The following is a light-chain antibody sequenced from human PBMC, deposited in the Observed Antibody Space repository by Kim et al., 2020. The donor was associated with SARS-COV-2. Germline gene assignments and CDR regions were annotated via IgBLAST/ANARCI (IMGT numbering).Light chain of an antibody. CDR3: QQYYSYPQT. CDR2: AAS. J-gene: IGKJ1*01. Sequence: ASTGDRVTITCRASQGISSYLAWYQQKPGKAPKLLIYAASTLQSGVPSRFSGSGSGTDFTLTISCLQSEDFATYYCQQYYSYPQTFGQGTKVDI. V-gene: IGKV1-8*01. CDR1: QGISSY.